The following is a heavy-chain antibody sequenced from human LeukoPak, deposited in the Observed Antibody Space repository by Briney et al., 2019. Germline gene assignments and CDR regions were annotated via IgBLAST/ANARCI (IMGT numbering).Heavy chain of an antibody. Sequence: ASVKVSCKASGYTFTGYYMHLVRQAPGQGLEWMGWINPNSGGTNYAQKFQGRVTMTRDTSISTAYMELSRLRSDDTAVYYCARLGAYCGGDCYADYWGQGTLVTVSS. CDR1: GYTFTGYY. CDR2: INPNSGGT. V-gene: IGHV1-2*02. CDR3: ARLGAYCGGDCYADY. D-gene: IGHD2-21*01. J-gene: IGHJ4*02.